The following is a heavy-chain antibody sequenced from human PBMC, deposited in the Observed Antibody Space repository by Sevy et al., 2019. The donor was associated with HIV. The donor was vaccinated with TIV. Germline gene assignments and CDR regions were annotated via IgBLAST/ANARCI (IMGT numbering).Heavy chain of an antibody. J-gene: IGHJ6*02. D-gene: IGHD3-10*01. V-gene: IGHV1-18*01. Sequence: ASVKVSCKASGYTFTSYGISWVRQAPGQGLEWMGWISAYNGNTNYAQKLQGRVTMTTDTSTSTAYMGLRSLRSDDTAVYYCARSSGLLWFGEFYSYGMDVWGQGTTVTVSS. CDR2: ISAYNGNT. CDR3: ARSSGLLWFGEFYSYGMDV. CDR1: GYTFTSYG.